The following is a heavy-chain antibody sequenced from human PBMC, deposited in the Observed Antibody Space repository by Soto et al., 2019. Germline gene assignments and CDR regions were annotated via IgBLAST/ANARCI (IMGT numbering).Heavy chain of an antibody. CDR2: ISGSGDST. J-gene: IGHJ4*02. Sequence: EVQLLESGGGLVQPGGSLRLSCAASGFTFSSYAMRWVRQAPGKGLEWVSAISGSGDSTYYADSVKGRFTISRDNSKNTLYLRMNSLRGEDTAVYHCARRGSGSYYDYWGQGTLVTVSS. V-gene: IGHV3-23*01. D-gene: IGHD1-26*01. CDR3: ARRGSGSYYDY. CDR1: GFTFSSYA.